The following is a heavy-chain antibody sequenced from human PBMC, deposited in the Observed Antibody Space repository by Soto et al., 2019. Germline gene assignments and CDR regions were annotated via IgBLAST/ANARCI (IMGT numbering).Heavy chain of an antibody. CDR2: INHSGST. CDR1: GGSFSGYY. V-gene: IGHV4-34*01. J-gene: IGHJ6*02. CDR3: ASSAGYKDV. Sequence: SETLSLTCAVYGGSFSGYYWSWIRQPPGKGLEWIGEINHSGSTNYNPSLKSRVTISVDTSKNQFSLKLSSVTAADTAVYYCASSAGYKDVWGQGTTVTVSS. D-gene: IGHD3-9*01.